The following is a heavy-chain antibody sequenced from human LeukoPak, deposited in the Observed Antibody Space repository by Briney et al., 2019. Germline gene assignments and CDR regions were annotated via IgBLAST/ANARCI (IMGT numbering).Heavy chain of an antibody. CDR1: GGSISSGSYY. J-gene: IGHJ6*03. CDR2: IYYSGST. CDR3: ARVDPAMVSMDV. Sequence: SQTLSLTCTVSGGSISSGSYYWSWIRQPPGKGLEWIGYIYYSGSTNYNPSLKSRVTISVDTSKNQFSLKLSSVTAADTAVYYCARVDPAMVSMDVWGKGTTVTISS. D-gene: IGHD5-18*01. V-gene: IGHV4-61*01.